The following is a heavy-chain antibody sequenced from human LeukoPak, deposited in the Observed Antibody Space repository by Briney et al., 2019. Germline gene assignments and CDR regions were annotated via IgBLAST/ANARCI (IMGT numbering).Heavy chain of an antibody. V-gene: IGHV3-21*01. CDR2: ISSSSSYI. CDR1: GFTFSSYT. CDR3: ARARGQQLSPFDY. J-gene: IGHJ4*02. D-gene: IGHD6-13*01. Sequence: AGGSLRLSCAASGFTFSSYTLNWVRQAPGKGLEWVSSISSSSSYIYYADSVKGRFTISRDNAKNSLYLQMNSLRAEDTAVYYCARARGQQLSPFDYWGQGALVTVSS.